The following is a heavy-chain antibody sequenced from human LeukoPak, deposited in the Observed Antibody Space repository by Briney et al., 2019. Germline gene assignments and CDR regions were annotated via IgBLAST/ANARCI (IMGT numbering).Heavy chain of an antibody. CDR3: ARAWDYIVVDF. J-gene: IGHJ4*02. D-gene: IGHD5-12*01. CDR2: ISYDGSNK. V-gene: IGHV3-30*14. Sequence: GRSLRLSCAASGFTFSTYDMHWVRQAPGKGLEWVALISYDGSNKYSADSVKGRFTISRDNSKNTLFLQMDSLRPEDTAVYYCARAWDYIVVDFWGQGTLVTVSS. CDR1: GFTFSTYD.